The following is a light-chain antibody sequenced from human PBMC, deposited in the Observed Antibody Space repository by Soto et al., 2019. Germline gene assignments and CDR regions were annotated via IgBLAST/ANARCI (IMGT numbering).Light chain of an antibody. CDR2: DAS. J-gene: IGKJ4*01. V-gene: IGKV3-11*01. CDR1: QSVSSY. Sequence: EIVLTQSPATLSLSPGERATLSCRASQSVSSYLAWYQHKPGQAPRLLIYDASNRATGIPARFSGSGSGTDVTLTISSLEPEEVAVYYCQQRSNWLTFGGGTKGEIK. CDR3: QQRSNWLT.